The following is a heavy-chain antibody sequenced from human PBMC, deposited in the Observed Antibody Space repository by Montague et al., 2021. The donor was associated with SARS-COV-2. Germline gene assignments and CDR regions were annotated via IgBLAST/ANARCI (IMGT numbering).Heavy chain of an antibody. D-gene: IGHD3-9*01. CDR1: GGSISSSSYY. Sequence: SETLSLTCTVSGGSISSSSYYRGWIRQSPGKGLEWIGSVYYSGSTYYNPSLKSRVTISIDTSKNQFSLKLTSVTAADTAVYYCARDGPFRFEILIGPRHYYYGMDVWGQGTTVTVSS. CDR3: ARDGPFRFEILIGPRHYYYGMDV. J-gene: IGHJ6*02. CDR2: VYYSGST. V-gene: IGHV4-39*07.